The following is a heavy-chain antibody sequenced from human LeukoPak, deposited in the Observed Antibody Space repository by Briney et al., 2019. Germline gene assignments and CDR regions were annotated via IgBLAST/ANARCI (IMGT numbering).Heavy chain of an antibody. CDR2: IWYDGSNN. CDR1: GFTFSSYG. D-gene: IGHD1-14*01. V-gene: IGHV3-33*01. CDR3: ARECNLNWFDP. J-gene: IGHJ5*02. Sequence: GGSLRLSCAASGFTFSSYGMHWVRQAPGKGLEWVAVIWYDGSNNYYADSVKGRFTISRDNSKNTLYLQMNSLRAEDTAVYYCARECNLNWFDPWGQGTLVTVSS.